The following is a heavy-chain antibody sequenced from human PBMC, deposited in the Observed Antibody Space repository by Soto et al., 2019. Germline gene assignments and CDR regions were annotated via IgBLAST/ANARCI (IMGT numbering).Heavy chain of an antibody. V-gene: IGHV3-33*01. Sequence: GGSLRLSCTASGFTFSSYGMHWVRQAPGKGLEWVAVIWYDRSNKYYADSVKGRFTISRDNSKNTLYLQMNSLRAEDTAVYYCARGHSSGWDDAFDIWGQGTMVTVSS. CDR1: GFTFSSYG. J-gene: IGHJ3*02. CDR3: ARGHSSGWDDAFDI. D-gene: IGHD6-19*01. CDR2: IWYDRSNK.